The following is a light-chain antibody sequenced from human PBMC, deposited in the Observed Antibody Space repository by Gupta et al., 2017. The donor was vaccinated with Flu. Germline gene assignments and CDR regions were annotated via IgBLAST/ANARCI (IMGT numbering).Light chain of an antibody. J-gene: IGKJ1*01. CDR3: QQDGSSRT. V-gene: IGKV3-20*01. CDR2: DAS. CDR1: QNVNNNY. Sequence: EIVLTQSPGTLSLSPGESATLSCRASQNVNNNYLAWYQQKPGQTPSLLIYDASRRATGIPDRFSGSGSGKDFTLSSSRLEPEDCAVYYWQQDGSSRTFGQGTKVEIK.